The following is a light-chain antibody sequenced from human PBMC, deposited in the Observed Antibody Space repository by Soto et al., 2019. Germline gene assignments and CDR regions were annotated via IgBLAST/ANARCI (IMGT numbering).Light chain of an antibody. CDR1: SSDVGGYNY. Sequence: SALPQPPSASGSPGQSVTISCTGTSSDVGGYNYVSWYQQYPGRAPKLMIYEVTKRPSGVPDRFSGSKSGNTASLTVSGLQAEDEADYYCSSYAASNNFYFVFGGGTKVTVL. J-gene: IGLJ3*02. CDR3: SSYAASNNFYFV. CDR2: EVT. V-gene: IGLV2-8*01.